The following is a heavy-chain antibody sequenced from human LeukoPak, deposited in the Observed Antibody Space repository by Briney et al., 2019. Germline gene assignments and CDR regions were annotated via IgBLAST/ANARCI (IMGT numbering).Heavy chain of an antibody. CDR2: IYYSGST. D-gene: IGHD1-26*01. V-gene: IGHV4-39*01. Sequence: SETLSPTCTVSGASISGTAYYWGWVRQPPRQGLEWIGNIYYSGSTYYNASLQSRVTISIDTSKNQFSLRLSSVTAADTAMYFCAKSGGYGLIDYWGQGTLVTVSS. CDR3: AKSGGYGLIDY. J-gene: IGHJ4*02. CDR1: GASISGTAYY.